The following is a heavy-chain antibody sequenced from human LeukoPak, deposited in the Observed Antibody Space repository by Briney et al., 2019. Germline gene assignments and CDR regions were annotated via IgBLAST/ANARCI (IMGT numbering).Heavy chain of an antibody. V-gene: IGHV3-21*01. D-gene: IGHD3-3*01. CDR3: ARVFRPSLTVFIIRGAFDI. Sequence: GGSLRLSCTASGFTFSSYSLKWVRQAPGKGLEWVSVKGRFTISRDNDKNSLYLQMNSLRVEDTAVYYCARVFRPSLTVFIIRGAFDIWGQGTMVTVSS. CDR1: GFTFSSYS. J-gene: IGHJ3*02.